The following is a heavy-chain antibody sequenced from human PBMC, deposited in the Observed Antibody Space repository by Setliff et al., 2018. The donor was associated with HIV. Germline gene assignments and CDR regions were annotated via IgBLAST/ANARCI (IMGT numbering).Heavy chain of an antibody. Sequence: PSETLSLTCAVYGGSFSGYSWTWIRQPPGKGLEWIGEIIHSGITNYSPSLKSRVTISVDTSKNHFSLRLTSVTAADTAVYYCARGSPMVRGVITPFDYWGQGTLVTVSS. CDR2: IIHSGIT. V-gene: IGHV4-34*01. D-gene: IGHD3-10*01. J-gene: IGHJ4*02. CDR1: GGSFSGYS. CDR3: ARGSPMVRGVITPFDY.